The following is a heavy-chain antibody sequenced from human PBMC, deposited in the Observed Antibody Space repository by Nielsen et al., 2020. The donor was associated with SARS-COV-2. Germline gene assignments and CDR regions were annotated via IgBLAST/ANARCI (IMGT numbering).Heavy chain of an antibody. J-gene: IGHJ6*02. CDR3: ARVEDIVVVPAERGMDV. D-gene: IGHD2-2*01. CDR1: GFTFSSYA. V-gene: IGHV3-30-3*01. Sequence: GGSLRLSCAASGFTFSSYAMHWVRQAPGKGLEWVAVISYDGSNKYYADSVKGRFTISRDNSKNTPYLQMNSLRAEDTAVYYCARVEDIVVVPAERGMDVWGQGTTVTVSS. CDR2: ISYDGSNK.